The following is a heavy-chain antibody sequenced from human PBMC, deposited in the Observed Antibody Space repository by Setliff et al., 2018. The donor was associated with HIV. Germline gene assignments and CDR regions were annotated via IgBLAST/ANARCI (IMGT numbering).Heavy chain of an antibody. D-gene: IGHD2-15*01. CDR3: SRWPFDY. CDR2: IRSNGHGGTP. V-gene: IGHV3-15*01. Sequence: GGSLRLSCAASGFTFRNVWMSWVRQAPGKGLEWVGHIRSNGHGGTPDYASPVKGRFAISRDDSKNTLYLQMNSLRAEDTAMYYCSRWPFDYWGQGALVTVSS. J-gene: IGHJ4*02. CDR1: GFTFRNVW.